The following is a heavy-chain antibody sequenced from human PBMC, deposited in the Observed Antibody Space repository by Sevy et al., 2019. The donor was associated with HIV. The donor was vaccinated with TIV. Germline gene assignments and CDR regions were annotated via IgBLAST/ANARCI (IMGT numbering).Heavy chain of an antibody. J-gene: IGHJ3*02. CDR3: ARRNDFDI. Sequence: SETLSLTCTVSGGSINSDHWNWIRQPPGKGLEWIGYVYYTGGTNYNPSLKNLVTISVDRTKNQFSLKLTSVTAADTSVYYCARRNDFDIWGQVTMVTVSS. CDR1: GGSINSDH. CDR2: VYYTGGT. V-gene: IGHV4-59*08.